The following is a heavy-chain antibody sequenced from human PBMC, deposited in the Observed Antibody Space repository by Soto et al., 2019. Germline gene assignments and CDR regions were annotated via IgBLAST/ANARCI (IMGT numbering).Heavy chain of an antibody. CDR3: ARVFSDSSSFFDP. D-gene: IGHD6-13*01. V-gene: IGHV4-31*03. Sequence: LQTMSVTCPVSGGSISGGCYYWSWIRHHPGKGLEWIGYIYYSGRTYYNPSLKSRVTISVDTSKNQFSLKLSSVTAADTAVYYCARVFSDSSSFFDPWGQGTLVTVSS. CDR2: IYYSGRT. J-gene: IGHJ5*02. CDR1: GGSISGGCYY.